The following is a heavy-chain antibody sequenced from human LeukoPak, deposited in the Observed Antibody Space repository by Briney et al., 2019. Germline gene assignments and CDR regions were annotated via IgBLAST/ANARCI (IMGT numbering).Heavy chain of an antibody. J-gene: IGHJ4*02. CDR1: GFTFSSYA. Sequence: PGGSLRLSCAASGFTFSSYAMHWVRQAPGKGLEGVALISYDGTDKFYTGFVEARFTSSRDNSKHTLYLQMNSLRADDTAMYYCSKAVGVLGPTNFDYWGQGTLVTVSS. D-gene: IGHD1-26*01. V-gene: IGHV3-30-3*01. CDR3: SKAVGVLGPTNFDY. CDR2: ISYDGTDK.